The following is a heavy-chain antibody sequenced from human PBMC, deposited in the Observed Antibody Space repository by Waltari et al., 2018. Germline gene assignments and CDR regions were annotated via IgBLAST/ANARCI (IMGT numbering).Heavy chain of an antibody. CDR1: GGSFCGYY. D-gene: IGHD6-19*01. J-gene: IGHJ5*02. CDR2: ISHSETT. Sequence: QVQLQQWGEGLLKLSEPLSSTCAAYGGSFCGYYCCWIRQPPGKGLEWIGEISHSETTNDSTTLQGRVTVSVDTCKNQFALKPNSVTAADTAEDYCAVAGAGGGVDPWGQGTLGAV. CDR3: AVAGAGGGVDP. V-gene: IGHV4-34*01.